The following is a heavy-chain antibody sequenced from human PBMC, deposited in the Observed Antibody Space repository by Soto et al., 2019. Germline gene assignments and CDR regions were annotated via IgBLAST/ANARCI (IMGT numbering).Heavy chain of an antibody. D-gene: IGHD2-2*02. CDR3: GRAWYCSSTSGYSPLAV. J-gene: IGHJ6*04. V-gene: IGHV4-34*01. Sequence: SQMPSLTCAVYGGCFSGYYWSWLRQPPGKGLEWIGEINHSGSTNYNPSLKSRVIISVDTSKNQFSLKLSSVTAADTAVSYCGRAWYCSSTSGYSPLAVWAKGTTLTISA. CDR1: GGCFSGYY. CDR2: INHSGST.